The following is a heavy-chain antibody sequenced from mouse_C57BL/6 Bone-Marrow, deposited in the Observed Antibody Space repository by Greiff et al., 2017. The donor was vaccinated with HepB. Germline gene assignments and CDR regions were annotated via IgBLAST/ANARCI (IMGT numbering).Heavy chain of an antibody. CDR1: GYTFTGYW. D-gene: IGHD1-1*01. V-gene: IGHV1-9*01. J-gene: IGHJ4*01. CDR2: ILPGSGST. Sequence: VKLVESGAELLKPGASVKLSCKATGYTFTGYWIEWVKQRPGHGLEWIGEILPGSGSTNYNEKFKGKATFTADTSSNTAYMQLSSLTTEDSAIYYCASLTTVVARAMDYWGQGTSVTVSS. CDR3: ASLTTVVARAMDY.